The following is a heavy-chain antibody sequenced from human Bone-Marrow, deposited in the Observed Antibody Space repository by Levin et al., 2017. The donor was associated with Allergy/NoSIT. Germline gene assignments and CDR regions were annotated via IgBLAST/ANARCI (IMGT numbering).Heavy chain of an antibody. CDR3: ARDRIAVAAPGGDY. CDR2: INPSGGST. V-gene: IGHV1-46*01. CDR1: GYSFTSHY. J-gene: IGHJ4*02. D-gene: IGHD6-13*01. Sequence: ASAKVSCKASGYSFTSHYLHWVRQAPGQGLEWMGIINPSGGSTTYAQKFQGRVTMTRDTSTSTVYMDLSSLRSEDTAVYYCARDRIAVAAPGGDYWGQGTLVTVSS.